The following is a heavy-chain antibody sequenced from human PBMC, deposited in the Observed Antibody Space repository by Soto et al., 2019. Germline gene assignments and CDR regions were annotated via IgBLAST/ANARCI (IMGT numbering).Heavy chain of an antibody. CDR3: AKDSDCSGGSCYHYYYYSMDV. J-gene: IGHJ6*03. V-gene: IGHV3-23*01. D-gene: IGHD2-15*01. CDR2: ISGSGGST. Sequence: EVQLLESGGGLVQPGGSLRLSCAASGFTFSSYAMSWVRQAPGKGLEWVSAISGSGGSTYYADSVKGRFTISRDNSKNTLYLQMNSLRAEDTAVYYCAKDSDCSGGSCYHYYYYSMDVWGKGTTVTVSS. CDR1: GFTFSSYA.